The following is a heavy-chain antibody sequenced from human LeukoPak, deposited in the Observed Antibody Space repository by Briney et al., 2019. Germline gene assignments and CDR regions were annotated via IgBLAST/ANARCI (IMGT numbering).Heavy chain of an antibody. V-gene: IGHV3-48*03. CDR2: ISSSGSTI. Sequence: PGGSLRLSCAASGFTFSSYEMNWVRQAPGKGLEWVSYISSSGSTIYYADSVKGRFTISRDNAKHSLYLQMNSLRAEDTAVYYCAQLGEENYFDYWGQGTLVTVSS. D-gene: IGHD3-10*01. CDR1: GFTFSSYE. J-gene: IGHJ4*02. CDR3: AQLGEENYFDY.